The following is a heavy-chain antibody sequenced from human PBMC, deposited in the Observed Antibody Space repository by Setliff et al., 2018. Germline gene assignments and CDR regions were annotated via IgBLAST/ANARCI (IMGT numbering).Heavy chain of an antibody. Sequence: PGGFLRLSCAASGFTFDDYAMHWVRQAPGKGLEWVSGISWNSGSIGYADSVKGRFTISRDNAKNSLYLQMNSLRAEDTALYYCAKDSKGYLNQDAFDIWGQGTMVTVSS. CDR3: AKDSKGYLNQDAFDI. CDR2: ISWNSGSI. CDR1: GFTFDDYA. V-gene: IGHV3-9*01. D-gene: IGHD1-1*01. J-gene: IGHJ3*02.